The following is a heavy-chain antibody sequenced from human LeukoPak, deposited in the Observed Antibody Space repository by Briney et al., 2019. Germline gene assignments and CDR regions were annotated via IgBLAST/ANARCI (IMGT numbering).Heavy chain of an antibody. CDR1: GFTFDDYA. D-gene: IGHD6-19*01. V-gene: IGHV3-9*01. J-gene: IGHJ4*02. Sequence: GRSLGLSCAASGFTFDDYAMHWVRQAPGKGLEWVSGISWNSGSIGYADSVKGRFTISRDNAKNSLYLQMNSLRAEDTALYYCAKDRLGSGWYYFDYWGQGTLVTVSS. CDR2: ISWNSGSI. CDR3: AKDRLGSGWYYFDY.